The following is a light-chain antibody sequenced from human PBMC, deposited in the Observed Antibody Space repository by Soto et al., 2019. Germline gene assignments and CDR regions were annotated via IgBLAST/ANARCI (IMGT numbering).Light chain of an antibody. J-gene: IGLJ3*02. CDR2: EVT. Sequence: QSALTQPPSASGSPGQSVTISCTGTSSDVGGYNYVSWYQQYPGRAPKLMIYEVTKRPSGVPDRFSGSKSGNTASLTVSGLQAEDEADYYCSSYAASNNFYCVFCGGTKLTVL. CDR1: SSDVGGYNY. V-gene: IGLV2-8*01. CDR3: SSYAASNNFYCV.